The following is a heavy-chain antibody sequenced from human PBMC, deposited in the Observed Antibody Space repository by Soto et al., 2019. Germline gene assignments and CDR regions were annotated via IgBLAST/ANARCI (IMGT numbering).Heavy chain of an antibody. CDR2: INPNSGGT. CDR3: ARDLSGIVVVTAAIRSWLDP. Sequence: ASVKVSCKASGYTFTGYYMHWVRQAPGQGLEWMGWINPNSGGTNYAQKFQGRVTMTRDTSISTAYMELSRLRSDDTAVYYCARDLSGIVVVTAAIRSWLDPWGQGTLVTVSS. D-gene: IGHD2-2*02. J-gene: IGHJ5*02. CDR1: GYTFTGYY. V-gene: IGHV1-2*02.